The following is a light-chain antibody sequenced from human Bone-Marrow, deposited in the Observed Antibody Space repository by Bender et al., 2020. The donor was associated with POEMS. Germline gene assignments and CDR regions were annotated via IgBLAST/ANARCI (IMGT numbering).Light chain of an antibody. V-gene: IGLV3-21*03. CDR1: KIGSKS. CDR2: DDS. J-gene: IGLJ2*01. CDR3: QLWDDGSDHVV. Sequence: SYVLTQPPSVSVAPGKTARITCGGNKIGSKSVHWYQQKPGQAPVLVVYDDSDRPSGIPERFSGSNSENTATLTISRVEAGDEADYYCQLWDDGSDHVVFGGGTKLTVL.